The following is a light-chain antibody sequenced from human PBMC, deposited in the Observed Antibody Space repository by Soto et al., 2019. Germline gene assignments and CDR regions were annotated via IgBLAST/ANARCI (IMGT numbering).Light chain of an antibody. Sequence: DIVMTQSPLSLPVTPGEPASISCRSTQSFLHSNGYNYLDWYLQKPGQSPQLLIYLGSTRASGVPDRVSGSGSGTDFTLRISRVEAEDVGVYYCMQALQTPYTFGQGTKLEIK. CDR3: MQALQTPYT. CDR2: LGS. V-gene: IGKV2-28*01. J-gene: IGKJ2*01. CDR1: QSFLHSNGYNY.